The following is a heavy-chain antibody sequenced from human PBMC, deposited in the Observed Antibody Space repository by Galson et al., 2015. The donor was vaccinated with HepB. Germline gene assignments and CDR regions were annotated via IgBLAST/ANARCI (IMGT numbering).Heavy chain of an antibody. CDR3: AKDPYLYSALAGTMSGFDY. V-gene: IGHV3-30*18. CDR2: ISYDGSNK. CDR1: GFTFSNYG. D-gene: IGHD6-19*01. J-gene: IGHJ4*01. Sequence: SMRLSCAASGFTFSNYGMHWARQAPGKGLEWVAVISYDGSNKYYADSVKGRFTISRDNSKNTLYLQMNSLRAEDTALYYCAKDPYLYSALAGTMSGFDYWGHGTLVTASS.